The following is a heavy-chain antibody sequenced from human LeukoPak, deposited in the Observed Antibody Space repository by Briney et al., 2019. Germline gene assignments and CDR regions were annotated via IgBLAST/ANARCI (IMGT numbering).Heavy chain of an antibody. CDR2: IYTSGST. D-gene: IGHD1-26*01. CDR1: GGSISSGSYY. CDR3: ARDFVKVGATTGDPDY. J-gene: IGHJ4*02. Sequence: PSETLSLTCTVSGGSISSGSYYWSWIRQPAGKGLEWIGRIYTSGSTNYNPSLKSRVTISVDTSKNQFSLKLSSVTAADTAVYYCARDFVKVGATTGDPDYWGQGTLVTVSS. V-gene: IGHV4-61*02.